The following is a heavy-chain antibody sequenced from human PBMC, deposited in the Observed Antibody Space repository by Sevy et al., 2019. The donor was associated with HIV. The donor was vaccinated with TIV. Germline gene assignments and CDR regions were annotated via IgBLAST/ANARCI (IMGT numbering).Heavy chain of an antibody. CDR3: AKGDSTFYGMDV. J-gene: IGHJ6*02. CDR2: ISGSGGST. D-gene: IGHD6-13*01. Sequence: GGSLRLSCAASGFTFSTYTMNWVRQAPGKGPEWVPAISGSGGSTYYADSVKGRFTISRDKSKNTLYLQMNNLRAEDTAVYYCAKGDSTFYGMDVWGQGTTVTVSS. CDR1: GFTFSTYT. V-gene: IGHV3-23*01.